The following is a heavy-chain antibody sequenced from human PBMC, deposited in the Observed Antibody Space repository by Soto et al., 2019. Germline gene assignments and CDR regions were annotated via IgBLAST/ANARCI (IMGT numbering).Heavy chain of an antibody. J-gene: IGHJ4*02. Sequence: SETLSLTCTVSGASVSSSNYYWSWIRQHPGKGLELIGNIFKSGSSYYNPSLKSRVTISVDTSKNQLSLKLSSVTAADTAVYYCARYSSIKYDSRGYLDYWGLGTLVTVSS. CDR3: ARYSSIKYDSRGYLDY. D-gene: IGHD3-22*01. CDR1: GASVSSSNYY. CDR2: IFKSGSS. V-gene: IGHV4-31*03.